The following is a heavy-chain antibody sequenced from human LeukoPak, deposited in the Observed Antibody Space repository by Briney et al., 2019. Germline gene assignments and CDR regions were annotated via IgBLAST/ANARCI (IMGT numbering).Heavy chain of an antibody. CDR2: IYYIGST. D-gene: IGHD3-10*01. Sequence: SETLSLTCTVSGGSISSYYWSWIRQPPGKGLEWIGYIYYIGSTNYNPSLKSRFTISVDTSKNQFSLKLSSVTAADTAVYFCATDYYSRFDPWGQGTLVTVSS. CDR3: ATDYYSRFDP. CDR1: GGSISSYY. V-gene: IGHV4-59*01. J-gene: IGHJ5*02.